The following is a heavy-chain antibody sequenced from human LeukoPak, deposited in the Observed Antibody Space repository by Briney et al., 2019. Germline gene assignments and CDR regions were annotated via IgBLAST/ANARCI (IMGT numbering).Heavy chain of an antibody. CDR2: ISGSGDST. V-gene: IGHV3-23*01. D-gene: IGHD3-22*01. J-gene: IGHJ4*02. CDR3: AKPLVSDYYDSSGYWGY. Sequence: PGGSLRLSCAASGFTFSSYAMSWVRQAPGKGPEWVSAISGSGDSTYYSDSVKGRFTISRDNSKNTLYVQMNSLRAEDTAVYYCAKPLVSDYYDSSGYWGYWGQGTLVTVYS. CDR1: GFTFSSYA.